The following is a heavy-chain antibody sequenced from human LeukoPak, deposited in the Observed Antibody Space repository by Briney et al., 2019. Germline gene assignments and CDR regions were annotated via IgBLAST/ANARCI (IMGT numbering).Heavy chain of an antibody. V-gene: IGHV3-74*01. CDR3: ASLSVTTTPYYYYYMDV. CDR1: GFTFSSYW. D-gene: IGHD4-11*01. CDR2: INSGGSST. Sequence: SGGSLRLSCAASGFTFSSYWMHRVRQAPGKGLVWVSRINSGGSSTSYADSVKGRFTISRDNAKNTLYLQMNSLRAEDTAVYYCASLSVTTTPYYYYYMDVWGKGTTVTVSS. J-gene: IGHJ6*03.